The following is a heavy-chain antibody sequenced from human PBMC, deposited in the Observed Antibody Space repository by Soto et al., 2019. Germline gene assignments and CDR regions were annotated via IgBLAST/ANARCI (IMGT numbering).Heavy chain of an antibody. J-gene: IGHJ4*02. V-gene: IGHV3-9*01. CDR1: GFSFGDGA. CDR2: ISWNSGTI. D-gene: IGHD6-19*01. CDR3: AKDGDVAVAGTSLY. Sequence: GGSLRLSCAASGFSFGDGAMRWGRRPPGKGVEGGSGISWNSGTIGYADSVKGRFPISRDNAKNSLYLQMNSLRPEDTAFYYCAKDGDVAVAGTSLYWGQGTLVTVS.